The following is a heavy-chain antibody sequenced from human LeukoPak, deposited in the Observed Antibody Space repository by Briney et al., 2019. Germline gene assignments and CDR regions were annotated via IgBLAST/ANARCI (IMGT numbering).Heavy chain of an antibody. Sequence: GGSLRLSCAASGFTFSSYEMNWVRQAPGKGLEWVSYISSSGSTIYYADSVKGRFTISRDNAKNSLYLQMNSLRAEDTAVYYCARSGDWDCTGRTRLPPNLDYWGQGTLVTVSA. CDR3: ARSGDWDCTGRTRLPPNLDY. J-gene: IGHJ4*02. V-gene: IGHV3-48*03. D-gene: IGHD2-8*02. CDR2: ISSSGSTI. CDR1: GFTFSSYE.